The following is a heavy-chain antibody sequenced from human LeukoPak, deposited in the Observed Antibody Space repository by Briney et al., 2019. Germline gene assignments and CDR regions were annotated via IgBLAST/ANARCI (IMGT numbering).Heavy chain of an antibody. CDR2: IYHSGST. CDR3: ARGGQHSSWITAFDY. D-gene: IGHD6-13*01. V-gene: IGHV4-30-2*01. Sequence: SETLSLTCAVSGGSISSGGYSWSWIRQPPGKGLEWIGYIYHSGSTYYNPSLRSRVTISVDRSKNQFSLKLSSVTAADTAVYYCARGGQHSSWITAFDYWGQGTLVTVSS. CDR1: GGSISSGGYS. J-gene: IGHJ4*02.